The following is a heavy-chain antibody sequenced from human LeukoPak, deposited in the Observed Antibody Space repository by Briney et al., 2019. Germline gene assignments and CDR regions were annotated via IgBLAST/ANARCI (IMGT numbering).Heavy chain of an antibody. J-gene: IGHJ6*02. V-gene: IGHV4-59*01. CDR1: GGSISSYY. CDR3: ARGYYGSGSYFRGMDV. D-gene: IGHD3-10*01. Sequence: SETLSLTCTVSGGSISSYYWSWIRQPPGKGLEWIGYIYYSGSTNYNPSLKSRVTISVDTSKSQFSLKLSSVTAADTALYYCARGYYGSGSYFRGMDVWGQGTTVTVSS. CDR2: IYYSGST.